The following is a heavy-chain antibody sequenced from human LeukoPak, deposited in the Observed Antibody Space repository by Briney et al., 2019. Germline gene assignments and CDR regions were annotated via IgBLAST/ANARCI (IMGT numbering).Heavy chain of an antibody. CDR1: GFTFSSYS. D-gene: IGHD4-17*01. CDR2: ISSSSSTK. CDR3: ARPTNGDYGMDV. Sequence: PGGSLRLSCAASGFTFSSYSMNWVRQAPGKGLEWFSYISSSSSTKYYIDSVKGRFTISRDNPKNSLYLQMNSLRDEDTAVYYCARPTNGDYGMDVWGQGTTVTVSS. J-gene: IGHJ6*02. V-gene: IGHV3-48*02.